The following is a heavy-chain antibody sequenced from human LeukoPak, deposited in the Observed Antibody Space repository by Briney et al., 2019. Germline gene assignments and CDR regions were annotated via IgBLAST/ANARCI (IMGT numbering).Heavy chain of an antibody. CDR2: ISAYNGNT. CDR1: GYTFTSYG. CDR3: SRSRWLRSGAMDV. D-gene: IGHD5-12*01. J-gene: IGHJ6*02. V-gene: IGHV1-18*01. Sequence: ASVKVSCKASGYTFTSYGISWVRQAPGQGLEWMGWISAYNGNTNYAQKLQGRVTMTTDTSISTAYMELSSLRSDDTAVFYCSRSRWLRSGAMDVWGQGTTVIVSS.